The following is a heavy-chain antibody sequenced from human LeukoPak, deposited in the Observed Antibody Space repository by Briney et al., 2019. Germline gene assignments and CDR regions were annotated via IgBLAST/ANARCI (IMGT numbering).Heavy chain of an antibody. CDR2: ISYDGSNK. D-gene: IGHD1-20*01. CDR3: AKDGSSITGNMVY. CDR1: GFTFSSYG. J-gene: IGHJ4*02. V-gene: IGHV3-30*18. Sequence: GGSPRLSCAASGFTFSSYGMHWVRQAPGKGLEWVAVISYDGSNKYYADSVKGRFTISRDNSKNTLYLQMNSLRAEDTAVYYCAKDGSSITGNMVYWGQGTLVTVSS.